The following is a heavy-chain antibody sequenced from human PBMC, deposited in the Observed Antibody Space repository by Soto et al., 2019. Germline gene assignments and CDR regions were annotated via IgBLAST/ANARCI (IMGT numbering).Heavy chain of an antibody. V-gene: IGHV3-66*01. CDR1: GFTVSSNY. CDR3: ARDHLMITFGGVIDDAFDF. CDR2: IYSGGST. J-gene: IGHJ3*01. D-gene: IGHD3-16*02. Sequence: PGGSLRLSCAASGFTVSSNYMSWVRQAPGKGLEWVSVIYSGGSTYYADSVKGRFTISRDNSKNTLYLQMNGLRAEDTAVYYCARDHLMITFGGVIDDAFDFWGQGIMVTVAS.